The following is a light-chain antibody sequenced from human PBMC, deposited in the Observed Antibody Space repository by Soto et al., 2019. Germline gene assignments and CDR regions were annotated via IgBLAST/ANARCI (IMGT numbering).Light chain of an antibody. CDR2: GPS. Sequence: EIVLTQSPGTLSLSPGERATLSCRASRSVSSSYLAWYQQKAGQAPRLLIYGPSSRAAGIPDRFSGSGSGTDFTLTISRLESEDFAVYYCLQYGNPPYTFGQGTKLEIK. CDR1: RSVSSSY. J-gene: IGKJ2*01. CDR3: LQYGNPPYT. V-gene: IGKV3-20*01.